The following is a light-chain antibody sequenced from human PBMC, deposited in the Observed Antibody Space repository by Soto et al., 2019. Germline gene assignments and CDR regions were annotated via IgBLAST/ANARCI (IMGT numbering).Light chain of an antibody. CDR2: NAD. CDR3: QQYNSYSWT. V-gene: IGKV1-5*01. Sequence: DIQMTQSPSTLSASVGDRVTITCRASQDINRWLAWYQQKPGEAPKILIYNADTLESGVPSRFSGSGYGTEFILTISSLQPDDFATYYCQQYNSYSWTFGQGTKVDIK. CDR1: QDINRW. J-gene: IGKJ1*01.